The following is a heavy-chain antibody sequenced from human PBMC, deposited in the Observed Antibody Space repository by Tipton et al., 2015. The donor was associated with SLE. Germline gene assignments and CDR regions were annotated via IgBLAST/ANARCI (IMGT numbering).Heavy chain of an antibody. CDR3: AHGYGDD. V-gene: IGHV3-9*01. CDR1: GFTFDDYA. J-gene: IGHJ4*02. Sequence: SLRLSCAASGFTFDDYAMHWVRQAPGKGLEWVSGVSWNSGSIGYADSVKGRFTISRDNAKNSLYLQMNSLRAEDTAVYYCAHGYGDDWGQGTLVTVSS. CDR2: VSWNSGSI. D-gene: IGHD1-1*01.